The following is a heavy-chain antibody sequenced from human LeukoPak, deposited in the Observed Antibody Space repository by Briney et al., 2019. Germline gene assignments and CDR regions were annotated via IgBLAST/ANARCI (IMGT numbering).Heavy chain of an antibody. V-gene: IGHV1-46*01. J-gene: IGHJ4*02. CDR2: INPSGGST. D-gene: IGHD5-18*01. CDR1: GYTFTSYF. CDR3: ARESAAMVTDD. Sequence: ASVKVSCKASGYTFTSYFMHWVRQAPGQGLEWMGIINPSGGSTSYAQKFQGRVTMTRDTSTSTVYMELSSLRSEDTAVYYCARESAAMVTDDWGQGTLVTVSS.